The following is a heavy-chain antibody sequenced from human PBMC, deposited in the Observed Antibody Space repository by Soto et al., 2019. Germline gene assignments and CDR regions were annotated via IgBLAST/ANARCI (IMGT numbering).Heavy chain of an antibody. CDR1: GRSISTYY. CDR2: IYYSGST. CDR3: ANFSSTSVFDS. D-gene: IGHD2-2*01. J-gene: IGHJ4*02. Sequence: PSETLSLTCTVSGRSISTYYLSWIRQPPGKGLEWIGYIYYSGSTNYNPSLKSRVTISVDTSKNQFSLNLSSVTAADAAMYYCANFSSTSVFDSWGQGTVVTVSS. V-gene: IGHV4-59*01.